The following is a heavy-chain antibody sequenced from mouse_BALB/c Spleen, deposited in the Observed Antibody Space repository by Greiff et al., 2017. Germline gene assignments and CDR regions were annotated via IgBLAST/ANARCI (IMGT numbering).Heavy chain of an antibody. CDR1: GYTFTDYA. V-gene: IGHV1S137*01. J-gene: IGHJ3*01. D-gene: IGHD2-2*01. CDR3: ARDGYDSFAY. Sequence: QVQLQQSGAELVRPGVSVKISCKGSGYTFTDYAMHWVKQSHAKSLEWIGVISTYYGDASYNQKFKGKATMTVDKSSSTAYIQLSSLSSEDSAVYFCARDGYDSFAYWGQGTLVTVSA. CDR2: ISTYYGDA.